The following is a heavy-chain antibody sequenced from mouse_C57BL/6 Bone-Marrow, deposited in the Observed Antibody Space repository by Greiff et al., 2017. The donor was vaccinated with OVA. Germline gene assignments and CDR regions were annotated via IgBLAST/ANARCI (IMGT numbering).Heavy chain of an antibody. Sequence: QVQLKESGAEVVRPGASVKLSCKASGYTFTDHYINWVKQRPGQGLEWIARIYPGSGNTYYNEKFKGKATLTAEKSSNTAYMQLSSLTSEDSAVYFCARYDGYFFEYWGQGTTLTVSS. CDR1: GYTFTDHY. V-gene: IGHV1-76*01. D-gene: IGHD2-3*01. CDR3: ARYDGYFFEY. J-gene: IGHJ2*01. CDR2: IYPGSGNT.